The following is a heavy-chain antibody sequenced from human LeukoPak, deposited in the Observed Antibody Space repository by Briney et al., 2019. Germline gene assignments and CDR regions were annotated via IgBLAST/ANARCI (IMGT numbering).Heavy chain of an antibody. V-gene: IGHV1-69*01. D-gene: IGHD5/OR15-5a*01. Sequence: GSSVKVSCKASGGTFSSYAISWVRQAPGQGLEWMGGIIPIFGTANYAQKFQGRVTITADESTSTAYMELSSLRFEDTAVYYCARDLRVVSSGYFDLWGRGTLVTVSS. CDR2: IIPIFGTA. CDR1: GGTFSSYA. J-gene: IGHJ2*01. CDR3: ARDLRVVSSGYFDL.